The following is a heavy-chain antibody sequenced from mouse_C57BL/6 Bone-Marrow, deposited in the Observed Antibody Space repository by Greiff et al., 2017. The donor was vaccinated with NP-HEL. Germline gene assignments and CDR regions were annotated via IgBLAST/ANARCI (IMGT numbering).Heavy chain of an antibody. J-gene: IGHJ1*03. D-gene: IGHD2-1*01. CDR3: ARSPPVYYGNVYWYFDV. CDR1: GYTFTDYY. V-gene: IGHV1-19*01. CDR2: INPYNGGT. Sequence: EVQLQQSGPVLVKPGASVKMSCKASGYTFTDYYMNWVKQSHGKSLEWIGVINPYNGGTSYNQKFKGKATLTVDKSSSTAYMELNSLTSEDSAVYYCARSPPVYYGNVYWYFDVWGTGTTVTVSS.